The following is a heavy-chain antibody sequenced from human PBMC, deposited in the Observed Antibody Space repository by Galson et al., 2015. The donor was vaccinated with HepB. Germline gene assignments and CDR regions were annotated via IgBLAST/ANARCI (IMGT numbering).Heavy chain of an antibody. D-gene: IGHD1-26*01. CDR1: GFTFSSYW. Sequence: SLRLSCAASGFTFSSYWMSWARQAPGKGLEWVANIKQDGSEKYYVDSVKGRFTISRDNAKNSLYLQMNSLRAEDTAVYYCARSWELLRGYVSYYYMDVWGKGTTVTVSS. J-gene: IGHJ6*03. CDR3: ARSWELLRGYVSYYYMDV. V-gene: IGHV3-7*03. CDR2: IKQDGSEK.